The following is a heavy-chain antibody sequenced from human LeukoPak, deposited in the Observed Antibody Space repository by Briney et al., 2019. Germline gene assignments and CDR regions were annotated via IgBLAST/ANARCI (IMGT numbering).Heavy chain of an antibody. CDR3: AKDRQTYCSSTSCYLTWFDP. CDR2: ISGSGDRT. J-gene: IGHJ5*02. CDR1: GFTFSNYA. D-gene: IGHD2-2*01. V-gene: IGHV3-23*01. Sequence: PGGSLRLSCAASGFTFSNYAMSWVRQAPGKGLEWVSAISGSGDRTYYADSVKGRFTISRDNSKNTLYLQMNNLRAEDTAMYYCAKDRQTYCSSTSCYLTWFDPWGQGTLVTVSS.